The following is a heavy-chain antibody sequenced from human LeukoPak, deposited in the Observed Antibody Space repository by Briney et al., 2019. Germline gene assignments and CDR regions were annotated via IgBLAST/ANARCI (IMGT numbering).Heavy chain of an antibody. CDR3: AREKLYYYDSSGEGYSDY. V-gene: IGHV3-66*01. D-gene: IGHD3-22*01. J-gene: IGHJ4*02. Sequence: RAGGSLRLSCAASGFTVSSNYMSWVRQAPGKGLEWVSVIYSGGSTYYADSVKGRFTISRDNSKNTLYLQMNSLRAEDTAVYYCAREKLYYYDSSGEGYSDYWGQGTLVTVSS. CDR1: GFTVSSNY. CDR2: IYSGGST.